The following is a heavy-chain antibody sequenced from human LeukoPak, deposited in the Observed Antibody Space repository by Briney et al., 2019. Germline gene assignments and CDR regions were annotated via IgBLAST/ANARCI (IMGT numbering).Heavy chain of an antibody. CDR2: INPNSGGT. CDR1: GYTFTGYY. J-gene: IGHJ4*02. CDR3: AEGVLSPGTSFGYYFDY. V-gene: IGHV7-4-1*02. D-gene: IGHD2/OR15-2a*01. Sequence: VASVKVSCKASGYTFTGYYMHWVRQAPGQGLEWMGWINPNSGGTNYAQGFTGRFVFSLDTSVSTAYLQISSLKAEDTAVYYCAEGVLSPGTSFGYYFDYWGQGTLVTVSS.